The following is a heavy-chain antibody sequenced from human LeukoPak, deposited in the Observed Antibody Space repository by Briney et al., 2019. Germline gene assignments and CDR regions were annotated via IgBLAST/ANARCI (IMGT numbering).Heavy chain of an antibody. CDR1: GYTFTSYG. J-gene: IGHJ3*02. V-gene: IGHV1-18*04. CDR3: AREFNILTGYYYVGAFDI. CDR2: ISAYNGNT. Sequence: ASVNVSCKASGYTFTSYGISWVRQAPGQGLEWMGLISAYNGNTNYAQKLQGRVTMNTDTSTRTAYMELRSLRSDDTAVYYCAREFNILTGYYYVGAFDIWGQGTMVTVSS. D-gene: IGHD3-9*01.